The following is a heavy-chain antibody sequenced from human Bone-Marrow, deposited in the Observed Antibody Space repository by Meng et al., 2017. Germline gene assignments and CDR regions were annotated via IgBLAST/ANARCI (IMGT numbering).Heavy chain of an antibody. CDR3: AKVIRNGWWATFDY. D-gene: IGHD3-3*01. V-gene: IGHV3-23*04. CDR2: FDGSDRDT. CDR1: GFNFNKSP. Sequence: VEVGEAGGGLLQPGGSLRISCAASGFNFNKSPLSWVRQAPGKGLEWVSGFDGSDRDTSYADSVKGRFTMSRDNSKDTVYLQMNSLRAEDTAVYYCAKVIRNGWWATFDYWGQGTLVTVSS. J-gene: IGHJ4*02.